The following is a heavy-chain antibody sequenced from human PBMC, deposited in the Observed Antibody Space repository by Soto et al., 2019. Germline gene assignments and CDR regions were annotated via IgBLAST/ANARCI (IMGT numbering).Heavy chain of an antibody. J-gene: IGHJ4*02. D-gene: IGHD1-1*01. Sequence: QVQLVESGGGVVQPGGSLTLSCAASGFTFSNRAMHWVRQAPGKGLDWVATISYDGSRKFYADSVKGRFTISRDYSKNTVYLQMNSLTAEDTAVYHCAKGSVHQLERVGFDSWGQGTMVTVSS. CDR3: AKGSVHQLERVGFDS. CDR1: GFTFSNRA. CDR2: ISYDGSRK. V-gene: IGHV3-30*18.